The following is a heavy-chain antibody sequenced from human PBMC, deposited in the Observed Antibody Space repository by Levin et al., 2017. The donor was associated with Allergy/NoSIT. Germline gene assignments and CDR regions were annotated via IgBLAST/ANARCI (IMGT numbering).Heavy chain of an antibody. CDR3: AREGRAYCSGGSCHDNAFDI. J-gene: IGHJ3*02. CDR2: ISYDGSNK. V-gene: IGHV3-30-3*01. Sequence: GESLKISCAASGFTFSSFAMYWVRQAPGKGLEWVALISYDGSNKYYADSVKGRFTISRDDSKNTLYLQMNSLRAEDTAVYYCAREGRAYCSGGSCHDNAFDIWGQGTMVIVSS. CDR1: GFTFSSFA. D-gene: IGHD2-15*01.